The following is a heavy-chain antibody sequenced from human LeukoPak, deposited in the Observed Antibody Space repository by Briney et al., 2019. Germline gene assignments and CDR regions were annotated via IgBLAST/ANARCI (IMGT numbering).Heavy chain of an antibody. CDR1: GFTFSSYS. CDR3: ARVLVATIVNYFDY. D-gene: IGHD5-12*01. V-gene: IGHV3-21*01. J-gene: IGHJ4*02. CDR2: ISSSSSYI. Sequence: GGSLRLSCAASGFTFSSYSMNWVRKAPGKGLEWVSSISSSSSYIYYADSVKGRFTISRDNAKNSLYLQMNSLRAEDTAVYYCARVLVATIVNYFDYWGQGTLVTVSS.